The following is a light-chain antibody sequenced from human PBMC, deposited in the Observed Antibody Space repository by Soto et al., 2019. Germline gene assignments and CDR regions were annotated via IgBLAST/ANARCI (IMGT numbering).Light chain of an antibody. CDR3: AAWDDSLSGWV. Sequence: QSVLTQPPSASGTPGQRVTISCSGSSSNIGSNSVYWYHQFPGTAPKLLTYSNNQRPSGVPARFSGSKSGTSASLAISGLRSEDEADYYCAAWDDSLSGWVFGGGTKVTVL. J-gene: IGLJ3*02. V-gene: IGLV1-47*02. CDR1: SSNIGSNS. CDR2: SNN.